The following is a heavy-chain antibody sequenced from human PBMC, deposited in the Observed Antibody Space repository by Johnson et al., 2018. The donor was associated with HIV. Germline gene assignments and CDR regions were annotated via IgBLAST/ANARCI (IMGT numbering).Heavy chain of an antibody. V-gene: IGHV3-30*04. J-gene: IGHJ3*02. Sequence: QMQLVESGGGVVQPGRSLRLSCAASGFTFSYYAMHWVRQAPGKGLEWVAVISYDGSNKYYADSVKGRFTISRDNSKNTLKLQMNGLRAEETAVYHCARERASSADVDAFDIWGQGTMVTVSA. CDR3: ARERASSADVDAFDI. CDR2: ISYDGSNK. D-gene: IGHD6-6*01. CDR1: GFTFSYYA.